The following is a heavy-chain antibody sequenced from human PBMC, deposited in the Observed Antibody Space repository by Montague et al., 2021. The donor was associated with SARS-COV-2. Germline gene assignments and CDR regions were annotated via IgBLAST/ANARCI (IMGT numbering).Heavy chain of an antibody. J-gene: IGHJ4*02. CDR1: GFTFSDYY. CDR2: ISSSSSYI. D-gene: IGHD2-2*02. V-gene: IGHV3-11*05. CDR3: AREGVHCSSGRSYNTVYFDH. Sequence: SLRLSCAASGFTFSDYYMSWIRQAPGKGLEWVSHISSSSSYIKYADSVKGRFTISRDNAKNLLYLQMNSLRAEDTAVYYCAREGVHCSSGRSYNTVYFDHWGQGTLVTASS.